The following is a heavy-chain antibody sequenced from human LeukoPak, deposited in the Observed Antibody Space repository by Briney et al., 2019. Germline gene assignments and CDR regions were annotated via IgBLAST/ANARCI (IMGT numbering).Heavy chain of an antibody. D-gene: IGHD3-22*01. CDR2: INHSGST. CDR3: ASGLRDDSSGYHSWFDP. CDR1: GGSFSGYY. J-gene: IGHJ5*02. V-gene: IGHV4-34*01. Sequence: KSSETLSLTCAVYGGSFSGYYWSWIRQPPGKGLEWIGEINHSGSTNYNPSLKSRVTISVDTSKNQFSLKLSSVTAADTAVYYCASGLRDDSSGYHSWFDPWGQGTLVTVSS.